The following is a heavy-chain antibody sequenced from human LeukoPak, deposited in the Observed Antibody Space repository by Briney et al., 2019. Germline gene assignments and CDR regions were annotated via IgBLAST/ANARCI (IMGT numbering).Heavy chain of an antibody. Sequence: ASVKVPCKASGYTFTSYDINWVRQASGQGLEWMGWINPNSGGTNYAQKFQGRVTMTRDTSISTAYMELSRLRSDDTAVYYCATRLSGGDCPFWGQGTLVTVSS. V-gene: IGHV1-2*02. J-gene: IGHJ4*02. D-gene: IGHD2-21*02. CDR3: ATRLSGGDCPF. CDR1: GYTFTSYD. CDR2: INPNSGGT.